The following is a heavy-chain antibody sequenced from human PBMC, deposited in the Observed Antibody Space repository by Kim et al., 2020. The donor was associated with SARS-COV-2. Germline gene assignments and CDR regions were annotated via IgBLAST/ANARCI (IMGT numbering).Heavy chain of an antibody. J-gene: IGHJ4*02. Sequence: GGSLRLSCAASGFTFSSYSMHWVRQAPGKGLAWVAYIRGSSSTKYYADSVKGRFTISRDNAKNSLYLQMNSLRDEDTSVYYCARDPTYDFWSGYSRSFDYWGQGTLVTVSS. V-gene: IGHV3-48*02. CDR3: ARDPTYDFWSGYSRSFDY. CDR2: IRGSSSTK. D-gene: IGHD3-3*01. CDR1: GFTFSSYS.